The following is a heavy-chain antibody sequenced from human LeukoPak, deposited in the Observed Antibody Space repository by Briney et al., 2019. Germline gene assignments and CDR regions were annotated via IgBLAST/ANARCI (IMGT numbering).Heavy chain of an antibody. CDR1: GGTFSRYG. Sequence: SVKVSCKASGGTFSRYGISWVRQAPGQGLEWTGGILPIIGTANYAQKFQGRVTITADESTSTAYMELSSLRSEDTAVYYCATSRIAVAGTGLDYWGQGTLVTVSS. D-gene: IGHD6-19*01. CDR2: ILPIIGTA. CDR3: ATSRIAVAGTGLDY. J-gene: IGHJ4*02. V-gene: IGHV1-69*13.